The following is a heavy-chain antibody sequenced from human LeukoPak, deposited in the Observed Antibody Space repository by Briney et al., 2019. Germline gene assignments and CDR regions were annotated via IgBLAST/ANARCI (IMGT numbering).Heavy chain of an antibody. CDR1: GYTFTGYY. V-gene: IGHV1-2*02. J-gene: IGHJ4*02. Sequence: ASVKVSCEASGYTFTGYYMHWVRQAPGQGLELMGWINPNSGGTNYAQTFQGRVTMTRDTSISTAYMELSRLRSDDTAVYYCARDTPLYYYDSSGYIDCWGQGTLVTVSS. CDR3: ARDTPLYYYDSSGYIDC. D-gene: IGHD3-22*01. CDR2: INPNSGGT.